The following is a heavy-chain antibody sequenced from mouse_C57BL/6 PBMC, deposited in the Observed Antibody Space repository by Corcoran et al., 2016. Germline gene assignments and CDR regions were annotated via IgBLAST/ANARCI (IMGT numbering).Heavy chain of an antibody. D-gene: IGHD3-3*01. CDR3: ARLGAFAY. CDR2: INTHSGEP. Sequence: QIQLVQSGPELKKPGDTVKISRKASGFTFTTAGMQWVQKMPGKGFKWIGGINTHSGEPKYAEDFKGRFAFSFDTCASTAYLQISNLKNEYTATYFCARLGAFAYWGQGTLVTVS. CDR1: GFTFTTAG. J-gene: IGHJ3*01. V-gene: IGHV9-4*01.